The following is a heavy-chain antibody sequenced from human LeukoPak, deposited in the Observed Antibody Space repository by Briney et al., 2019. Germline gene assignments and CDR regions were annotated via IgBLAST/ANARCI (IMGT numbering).Heavy chain of an antibody. J-gene: IGHJ4*02. CDR3: ASSVEGGLFDY. D-gene: IGHD5-24*01. V-gene: IGHV4-34*01. CDR1: GGSFSGYY. CDR2: INHSGST. Sequence: SETLSLACAVYGGSFSGYYWSWIRQPPGKGLEWIGEINHSGSTNYNPSHKSRVTISVDTSKNQFSLKLSSVTAADTAVYYCASSVEGGLFDYWGQGTLVTVSS.